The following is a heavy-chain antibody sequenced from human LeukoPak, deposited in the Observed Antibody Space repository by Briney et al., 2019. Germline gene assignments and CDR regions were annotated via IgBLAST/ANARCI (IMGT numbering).Heavy chain of an antibody. CDR2: IYSGGST. CDR1: GFTVSSNY. J-gene: IGHJ3*02. Sequence: GGSLRLSCAASGFTVSSNYMSWVRQAPGKGLEWVSVIYSGGSTYYADSVKGRFTISRDNSKNTLYLQMNSLRAEDTAVYYCARDRITMVRGVEDYAFDIWGQGTMVTVSS. D-gene: IGHD3-10*01. V-gene: IGHV3-53*01. CDR3: ARDRITMVRGVEDYAFDI.